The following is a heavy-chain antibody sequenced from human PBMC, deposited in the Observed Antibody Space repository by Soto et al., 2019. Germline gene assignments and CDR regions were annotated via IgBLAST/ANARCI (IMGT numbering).Heavy chain of an antibody. CDR3: ARDGDYDSVRGYYYGMDV. CDR2: ISSSSSYI. J-gene: IGHJ6*02. CDR1: GFTFSSYS. V-gene: IGHV3-21*01. Sequence: EVQLVESGGGLVKPGGSLRLSCAASGFTFSSYSMNWVRQAPGKGLEWVSSISSSSSYIYYADSVKGRFTISRDNAKNSLYLQMNSLRAEDTAVYYCARDGDYDSVRGYYYGMDVWGQGTTVTVSS. D-gene: IGHD3-22*01.